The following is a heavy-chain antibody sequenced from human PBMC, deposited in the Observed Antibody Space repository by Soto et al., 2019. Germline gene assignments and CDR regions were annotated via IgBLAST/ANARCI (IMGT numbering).Heavy chain of an antibody. CDR3: AKEGGLSGSYYITSSYYFDY. CDR2: ISYDGSNT. Sequence: PLTQYCLASGFTLCSYAMHRDRQAPGKGLEWVAIISYDGSNTYYADSVKGRSTISRDNSKNTLYLQMNSLRAEDTSVYYCAKEGGLSGSYYITSSYYFDYWGQGTLVTVS. J-gene: IGHJ4*02. D-gene: IGHD1-26*01. V-gene: IGHV3-30*18. CDR1: GFTLCSYA.